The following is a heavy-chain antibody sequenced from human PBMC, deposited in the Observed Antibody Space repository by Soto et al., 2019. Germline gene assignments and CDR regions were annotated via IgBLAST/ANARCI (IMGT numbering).Heavy chain of an antibody. Sequence: GGSLRLSCVGSGFAFSTYSINWVRQAPGKGLEWVSSISSRSDIYYADSVKGRFTISRDNAKNSVSLQMNSLRAEDTAVYYCAREYTAWPLAYGLDVWGQGTTVTVSS. J-gene: IGHJ6*02. CDR2: ISSRSDI. D-gene: IGHD2-2*02. CDR3: AREYTAWPLAYGLDV. V-gene: IGHV3-21*01. CDR1: GFAFSTYS.